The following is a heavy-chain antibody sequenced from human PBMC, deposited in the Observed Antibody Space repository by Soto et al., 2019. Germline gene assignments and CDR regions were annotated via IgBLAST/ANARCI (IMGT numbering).Heavy chain of an antibody. CDR2: IKSKTDGGTT. D-gene: IGHD3-10*01. Sequence: GGSLRLSCAASGFTFSNAWMNWVRQAPGKGLEWVGRIKSKTDGGTTDYAAPVKGRFTISRDDSKNTLYLQMNSLKTEDTAVYYCTTDLSVGSGSYPSYGTLVWGQATTVTLSS. V-gene: IGHV3-15*07. CDR1: GFTFSNAW. CDR3: TTDLSVGSGSYPSYGTLV. J-gene: IGHJ6*02.